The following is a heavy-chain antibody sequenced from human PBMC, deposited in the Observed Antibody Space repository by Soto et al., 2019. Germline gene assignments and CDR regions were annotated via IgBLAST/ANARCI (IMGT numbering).Heavy chain of an antibody. D-gene: IGHD1-26*01. J-gene: IGHJ3*02. V-gene: IGHV1-46*03. CDR3: GRDLGFGSGSYHGIVAFDI. CDR1: GYTFTSYY. CDR2: INPSGGST. Sequence: ASVKVSCKASGYTFTSYYMHWVRQAPGQGLEWMGIINPSGGSTSYAQKFQGRVTMTRDTSTSTVYMELSSLRSEDTAVYYCGRDLGFGSGSYHGIVAFDIWGQGTMVTVSS.